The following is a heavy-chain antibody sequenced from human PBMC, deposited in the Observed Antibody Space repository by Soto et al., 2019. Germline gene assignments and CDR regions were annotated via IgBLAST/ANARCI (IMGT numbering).Heavy chain of an antibody. CDR3: ARGGYTVTTSLDY. CDR2: IYHSGST. J-gene: IGHJ4*02. D-gene: IGHD4-17*01. Sequence: PSETLSLTCAVSGGSISSSNWWSWVRQPPGKGLEWIGEIYHSGSTNYNPSLKSRVTISVDKSKNQFSLKLSSVTAADTAVYYCARGGYTVTTSLDYWGQGTLVTGSS. V-gene: IGHV4-4*02. CDR1: GGSISSSNW.